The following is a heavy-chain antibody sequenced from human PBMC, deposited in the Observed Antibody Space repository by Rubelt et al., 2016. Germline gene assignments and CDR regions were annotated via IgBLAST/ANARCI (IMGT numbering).Heavy chain of an antibody. J-gene: IGHJ4*02. V-gene: IGHV1-46*01. Sequence: QVQLVQSGAEVKKPGASVKVSCKASGYTFTNFYIHWVRQAPGQGLEWVGVINPSDGRTSCPQMFKGRVTMTRDTATSTVYMELSSLRSEDTAVYYCARVGDTWGFDYWGQGTLVTVSS. D-gene: IGHD2-21*01. CDR3: ARVGDTWGFDY. CDR2: INPSDGRT. CDR1: GYTFTNFY.